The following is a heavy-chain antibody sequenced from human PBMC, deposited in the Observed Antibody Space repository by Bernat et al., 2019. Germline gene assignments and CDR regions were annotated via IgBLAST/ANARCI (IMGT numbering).Heavy chain of an antibody. J-gene: IGHJ4*02. CDR1: GFTVLNNY. V-gene: IGHV3-66*01. CDR3: ARDSCTTTSCYGD. CDR2: IYSDGST. Sequence: VESGGGLVQPGGSLRLSCAASGFTVLNNYMSWVRQAPGKGLEWVSIIYSDGSTYYADSVKGRFTISRDKSKNTLYLQMNGLRAEDTAVYYCARDSCTTTSCYGDWGQGTQVTVSS. D-gene: IGHD2-2*01.